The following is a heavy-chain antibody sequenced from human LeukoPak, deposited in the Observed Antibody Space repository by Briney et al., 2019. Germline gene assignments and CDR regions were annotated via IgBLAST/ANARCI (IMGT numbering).Heavy chain of an antibody. D-gene: IGHD3-22*01. CDR1: GYSFTSYW. CDR3: ARPPYYYDSSGYSQGDY. CDR2: IYAGDSDT. J-gene: IGHJ4*02. Sequence: GESLKISCKGSGYSFTSYWIGWVRQMPGKGLEWMGIIYAGDSDTRYSPSFQGQVTISADKSISTAYLQWSSLKASDTAMYYCARPPYYYDSSGYSQGDYWGQGTLVTVSS. V-gene: IGHV5-51*01.